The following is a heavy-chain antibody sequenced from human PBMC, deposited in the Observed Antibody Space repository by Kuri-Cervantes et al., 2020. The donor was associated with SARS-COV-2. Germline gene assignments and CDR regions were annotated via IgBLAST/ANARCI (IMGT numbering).Heavy chain of an antibody. Sequence: LSLLCAASGFPFSSHSMNWVRQAPGKGLEWVSSISSSSYIYYADSVKGRLTISRDNAKNSLYLQMNSLRAEDTAVYYCARDPVPQALPYYYYYMDVWGKGTTVTVSS. CDR3: ARDPVPQALPYYYYYMDV. CDR1: GFPFSSHS. CDR2: ISSSSYI. J-gene: IGHJ6*03. V-gene: IGHV3-21*01.